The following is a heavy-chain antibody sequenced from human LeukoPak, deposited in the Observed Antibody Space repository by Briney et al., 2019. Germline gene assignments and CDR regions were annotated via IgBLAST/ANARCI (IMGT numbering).Heavy chain of an antibody. CDR3: ARLDASGLDY. D-gene: IGHD6-19*01. V-gene: IGHV3-48*03. Sequence: GGSLRLSCAACGFTFSSYEMNWVRQAPGKGLEGVSYTSGSGSIKYYADSVKGRFTISRDNAKNSLYLQMNSLRADDTAVYYWARLDASGLDYWGPGTLVTVSS. CDR1: GFTFSSYE. CDR2: TSGSGSIK. J-gene: IGHJ4*02.